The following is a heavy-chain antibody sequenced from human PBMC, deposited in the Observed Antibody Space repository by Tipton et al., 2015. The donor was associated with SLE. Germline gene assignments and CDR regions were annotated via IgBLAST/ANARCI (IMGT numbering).Heavy chain of an antibody. Sequence: TLSLTCTVSGGSISSGSYYWSWIRQPAGKGLEWIGRIYTSGSTNYNPSLKSRVTISVDTSKNQFSLKLSSVTAADTAVYYCARGGSYRFDYWGQGTLVTVSS. CDR2: IYTSGST. D-gene: IGHD1-26*01. J-gene: IGHJ4*02. CDR3: ARGGSYRFDY. CDR1: GGSISSGSYY. V-gene: IGHV4-61*02.